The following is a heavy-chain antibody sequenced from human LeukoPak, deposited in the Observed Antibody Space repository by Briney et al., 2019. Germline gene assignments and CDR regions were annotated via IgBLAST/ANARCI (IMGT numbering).Heavy chain of an antibody. CDR2: ISGSGGST. CDR1: GFTFSSYA. CDR3: AKDRVVRGSNYFDY. J-gene: IGHJ4*02. V-gene: IGHV3-23*01. Sequence: PGGSLRLSCAASGFTFSSYAMSWVRQAPGKGLEWVSAISGSGGSTYYADSMKGRFTISRDNSKNTLYRQMNSLRAEDTAVYYCAKDRVVRGSNYFDYWGQGTLVTVSS. D-gene: IGHD3-10*01.